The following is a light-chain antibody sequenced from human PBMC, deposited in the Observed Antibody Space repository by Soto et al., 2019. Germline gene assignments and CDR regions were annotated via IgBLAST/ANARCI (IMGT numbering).Light chain of an antibody. CDR1: SNDVGGYNY. J-gene: IGLJ3*02. V-gene: IGLV2-11*01. Sequence: QSALTQPRSVSGSPGQSVTISCTGTSNDVGGYNYVSWYQQHPGKAPKLLISDVNKRPSGVPDRFSGSKSGNTASLIISGLQAEDEADYYCCSYAGRSTGVFGGGTKLTV. CDR3: CSYAGRSTGV. CDR2: DVN.